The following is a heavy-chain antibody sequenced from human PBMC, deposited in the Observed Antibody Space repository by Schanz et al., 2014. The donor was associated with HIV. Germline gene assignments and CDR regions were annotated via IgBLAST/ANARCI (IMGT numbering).Heavy chain of an antibody. V-gene: IGHV3-66*01. CDR3: SRVGGWGAFDF. CDR1: GFTISSNY. CDR2: VYIGDST. D-gene: IGHD3-10*01. J-gene: IGHJ3*01. Sequence: EVQLLESGGGLVQPGGSLRLSCAASGFTISSNYMSWVRQAPGKGLEWVSVVYIGDSTFYANSVKGRFTISRDNSKNTLYLQMSSLRAEDTAVYYCSRVGGWGAFDFWGQGTMLTVSS.